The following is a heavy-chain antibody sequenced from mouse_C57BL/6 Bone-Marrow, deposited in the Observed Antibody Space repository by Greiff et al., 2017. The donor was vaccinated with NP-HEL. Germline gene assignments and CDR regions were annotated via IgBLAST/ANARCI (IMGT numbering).Heavy chain of an antibody. CDR3: ARGDYGSSFYAMDY. CDR2: IDPSYSYT. J-gene: IGHJ4*01. V-gene: IGHV1-50*01. CDR1: GYTFTSYW. D-gene: IGHD1-1*01. Sequence: QVQLQQPGAELVKPGASVKLSCKASGYTFTSYWMQWVKQRPGQGLEWIGEIDPSYSYTNYNQKFKGKATLTVDTSSSTAYMQLSSLTSEDSAVYYCARGDYGSSFYAMDYWGQGTSVTVSS.